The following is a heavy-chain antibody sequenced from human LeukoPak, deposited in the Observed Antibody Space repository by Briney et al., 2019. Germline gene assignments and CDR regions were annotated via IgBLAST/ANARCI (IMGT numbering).Heavy chain of an antibody. D-gene: IGHD7-27*01. CDR1: GGSFSGYY. J-gene: IGHJ6*04. V-gene: IGHV4-34*01. Sequence: PSETLSLTCPVYGGSFSGYYCNWIRQPPGKGLEGIGEINHSGSTNCNPSLKSRVTVSVDTSKNQFSLKLSSVTAADTAVYYCAIGPPYAPGVLDVWGKGTTATISS. CDR3: AIGPPYAPGVLDV. CDR2: INHSGST.